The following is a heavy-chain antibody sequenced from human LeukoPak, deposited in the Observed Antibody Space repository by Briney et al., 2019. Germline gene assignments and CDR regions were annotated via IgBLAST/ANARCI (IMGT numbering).Heavy chain of an antibody. CDR1: GGSFSGYY. D-gene: IGHD5-24*01. J-gene: IGHJ1*01. Sequence: RTSETLSLTCAVYGGSFSGYYWSWIRQPPGKGLEWIGEINHSGSTNYNPSLKSRVTISVDTSKNQFSLKLSSVTAADTAVYYCARGVEFEYFQHWGQGTLVTVSS. V-gene: IGHV4-34*01. CDR2: INHSGST. CDR3: ARGVEFEYFQH.